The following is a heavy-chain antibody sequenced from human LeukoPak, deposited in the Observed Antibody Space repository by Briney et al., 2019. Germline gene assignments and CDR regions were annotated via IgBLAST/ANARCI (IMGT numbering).Heavy chain of an antibody. V-gene: IGHV5-51*01. CDR2: IFPGDSDF. CDR3: ARSYGDSERWSSY. D-gene: IGHD4-17*01. Sequence: GESLKISCKASGYSFTNYWIGWVRQLPGKGLEWMGSIFPGDSDFRYSPSFQGQVTISADRSISTAYLQWSSLKASDTAMYYCARSYGDSERWSSYWGQGTLVTVSS. CDR1: GYSFTNYW. J-gene: IGHJ4*02.